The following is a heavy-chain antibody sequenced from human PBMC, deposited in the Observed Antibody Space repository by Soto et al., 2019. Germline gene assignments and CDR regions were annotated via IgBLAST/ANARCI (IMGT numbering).Heavy chain of an antibody. CDR2: IIPIPDIT. CDR1: GGTFSTYI. Sequence: QVQLVQSGAEVRQPGSSVKVSCKAPGGTFSTYIISWVRQAPGQGLEWMGRIIPIPDITNYAQKFQGRVTVTADRSTSTAYMELTSLKSEDTAVYYCASDRITTRGDAFDLWGQGTMVTVSS. CDR3: ASDRITTRGDAFDL. J-gene: IGHJ3*01. V-gene: IGHV1-69*02. D-gene: IGHD3-3*01.